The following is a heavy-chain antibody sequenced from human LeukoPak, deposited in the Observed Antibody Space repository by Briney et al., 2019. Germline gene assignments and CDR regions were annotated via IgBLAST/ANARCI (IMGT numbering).Heavy chain of an antibody. CDR2: IKQDGSEK. CDR3: ARDSAGNDY. D-gene: IGHD6-13*01. Sequence: GGSLRLSCTASGFTFSDYWMTWVRQAPGKGLEWVANIKQDGSEKYYVDSVKGRFTISRDNAKNSLYLQMNSLRAEDTAMYYCARDSAGNDYWGQGTLVTVSS. V-gene: IGHV3-7*01. CDR1: GFTFSDYW. J-gene: IGHJ4*02.